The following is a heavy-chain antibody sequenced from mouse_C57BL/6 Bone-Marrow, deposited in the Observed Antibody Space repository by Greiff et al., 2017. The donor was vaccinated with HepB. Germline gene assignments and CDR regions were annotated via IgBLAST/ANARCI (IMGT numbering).Heavy chain of an antibody. D-gene: IGHD1-1*01. V-gene: IGHV14-2*01. CDR1: GFNIKDSY. CDR3: ARANYYTWCDY. J-gene: IGHJ3*01. CDR2: IDPADGDT. Sequence: EVQLQQSGAELVKPGASVKLSCTASGFNIKDSYMHWVKQRPEQGLEWIGRIDPADGDTKYAPKFQGKATITADTSSNTAYLQLSSLTSEDSAVYYCARANYYTWCDYWGQGTSVTVSA.